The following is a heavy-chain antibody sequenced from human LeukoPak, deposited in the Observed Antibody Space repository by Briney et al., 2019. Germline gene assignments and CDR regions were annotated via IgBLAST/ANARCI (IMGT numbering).Heavy chain of an antibody. Sequence: GRSLRLSCAASEFTVSSNYMSWVRQAPGKGLEWVSILYSGGSTYYADSVKGRFTISRDNSKNTLYLQMNSLRAEDTAVYYCARGTNYFDSSGLGYWGQGTLVTVSS. CDR1: EFTVSSNY. CDR3: ARGTNYFDSSGLGY. CDR2: LYSGGST. V-gene: IGHV3-66*01. D-gene: IGHD3-22*01. J-gene: IGHJ4*02.